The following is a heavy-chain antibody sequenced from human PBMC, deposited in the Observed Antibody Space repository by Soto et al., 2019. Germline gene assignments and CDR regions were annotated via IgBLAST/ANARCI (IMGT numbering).Heavy chain of an antibody. J-gene: IGHJ4*02. Sequence: SETMSLTCTVSDGTIGSGDYYWSWIRQPPGKSLEWIGYISYSGSTYYNPSLKSRLTISVDTSKNQFSLKLTSVTAADTAVYYCVTLFGAAAPFDYWGQGTLGTVSS. CDR3: VTLFGAAAPFDY. CDR2: ISYSGST. V-gene: IGHV4-30-4*01. D-gene: IGHD6-13*01. CDR1: DGTIGSGDYY.